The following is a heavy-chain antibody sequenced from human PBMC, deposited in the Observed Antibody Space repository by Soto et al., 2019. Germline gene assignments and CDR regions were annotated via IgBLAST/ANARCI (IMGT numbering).Heavy chain of an antibody. Sequence: QVQLVESGGGVVQPGRSLRLSCAASGFTFSSYAMHWVRQAPGKGLEGVAVISYDGSNKYYADSVKGRFTISRDNSKNTLYLQMNSLRAEDTAVYYCAREGVYNWNYPYYYYGMDVWGQGTTVTVSS. V-gene: IGHV3-30-3*01. D-gene: IGHD1-7*01. CDR2: ISYDGSNK. CDR3: AREGVYNWNYPYYYYGMDV. CDR1: GFTFSSYA. J-gene: IGHJ6*02.